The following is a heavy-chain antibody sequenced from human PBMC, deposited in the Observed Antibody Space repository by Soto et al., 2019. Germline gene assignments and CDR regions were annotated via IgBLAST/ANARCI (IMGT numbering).Heavy chain of an antibody. CDR3: ASRPFYYYGLDV. CDR2: VYHTGNA. Sequence: TLSLTCTFSDFSITTAVYSWSWIRQPPGKALEWIGYVYHTGNAYPKPSLKSRVTISLDRSKNQFSLKMTSVTAADTALYYCASRPFYYYGLDVWGQGTTVTVSS. CDR1: DFSITTAVYS. J-gene: IGHJ6*02. V-gene: IGHV4-30-2*01.